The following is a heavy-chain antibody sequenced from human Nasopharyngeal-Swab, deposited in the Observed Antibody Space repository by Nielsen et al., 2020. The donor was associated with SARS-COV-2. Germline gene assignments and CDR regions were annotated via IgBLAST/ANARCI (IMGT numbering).Heavy chain of an antibody. CDR3: ARGGWKRYYYYYYMDV. V-gene: IGHV1-69*13. J-gene: IGHJ6*03. D-gene: IGHD6-19*01. CDR2: VIPIFGTA. CDR1: GGTFSSYA. Sequence: SVKVSCKASGGTFSSYAISWVRQAPGQGLEWMGGVIPIFGTANYAQKFQGRVTITADESTSTAYMELSSLRSEDTAVYYCARGGWKRYYYYYYMDVWGKGTTVTVSS.